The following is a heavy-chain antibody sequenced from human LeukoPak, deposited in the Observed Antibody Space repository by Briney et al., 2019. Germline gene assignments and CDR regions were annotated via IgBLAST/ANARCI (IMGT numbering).Heavy chain of an antibody. CDR2: IKSKGDGGTT. Sequence: GGSLRLSCVASGFTFSDSWMSWVRQAPGKGLEGVGHIKSKGDGGTTDYGAPVEGRFTISRDDAENTVYLQMNSLRTEDTAIYFCTTGSLDWGQGTLVTVSS. V-gene: IGHV3-15*01. CDR3: TTGSLD. J-gene: IGHJ4*02. CDR1: GFTFSDSW.